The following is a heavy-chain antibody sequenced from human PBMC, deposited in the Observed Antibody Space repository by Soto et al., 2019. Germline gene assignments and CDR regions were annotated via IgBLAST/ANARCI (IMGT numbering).Heavy chain of an antibody. J-gene: IGHJ5*02. Sequence: EVQLMESGGGLVQPGGSLRLSCAASGFTFTTYWMDWVRQTPGKGLEWVANINQDGSEKNYVDSVKGRFTLSRDNAKNSLYLQMSSLTADDSDLYYCSRSLNAWGQGTLVTVSS. CDR3: SRSLNA. CDR2: INQDGSEK. CDR1: GFTFTTYW. D-gene: IGHD2-8*01. V-gene: IGHV3-7*01.